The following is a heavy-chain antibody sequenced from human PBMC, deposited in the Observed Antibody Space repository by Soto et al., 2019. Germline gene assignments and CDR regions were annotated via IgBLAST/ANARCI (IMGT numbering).Heavy chain of an antibody. Sequence: SETLSLTCNVSGGPISTYYWSWIRQPPGKALEWIGYIYYTGSPTYNPSLKSRVTISEDTSKKTVSLTLISVTAEDTAVYYCARSRATRQPLDYRGEGTLVTVSS. D-gene: IGHD1-26*01. CDR3: ARSRATRQPLDY. CDR1: GGPISTYY. J-gene: IGHJ4*02. CDR2: IYYTGSP. V-gene: IGHV4-59*01.